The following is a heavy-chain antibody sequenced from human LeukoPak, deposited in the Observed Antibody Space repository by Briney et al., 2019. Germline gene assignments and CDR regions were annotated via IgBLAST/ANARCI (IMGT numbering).Heavy chain of an antibody. CDR1: GFTFSSYW. V-gene: IGHV3-48*04. Sequence: GSLRLSCAASGFTFSSYWMSWVRQAPGKGLEWVSYISSSGSTIYYADSVKGRFTISRDNAKNSLYLQMNSLRAEDTAVYYCARADNEYYYDSSGYLLDYWGQGTLVTVSS. CDR3: ARADNEYYYDSSGYLLDY. J-gene: IGHJ4*02. D-gene: IGHD3-22*01. CDR2: ISSSGSTI.